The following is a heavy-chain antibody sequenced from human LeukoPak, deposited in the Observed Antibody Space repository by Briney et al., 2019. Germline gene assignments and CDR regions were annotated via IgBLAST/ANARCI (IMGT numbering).Heavy chain of an antibody. V-gene: IGHV1-8*01. CDR3: ARVWFGELLYSAVGSNWFDP. Sequence: GASVKVSCKASGYTFTSYDINWVRQATGQGLECMGWMNPNSGNTGYAQKFQGRVTMTRNTSISTAYMELSSLRSEDTAVYYCARVWFGELLYSAVGSNWFDPWGQGTLVTVSS. D-gene: IGHD3-10*01. CDR2: MNPNSGNT. J-gene: IGHJ5*02. CDR1: GYTFTSYD.